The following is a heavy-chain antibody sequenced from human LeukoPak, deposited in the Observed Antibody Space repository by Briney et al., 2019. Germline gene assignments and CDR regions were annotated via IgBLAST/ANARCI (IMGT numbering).Heavy chain of an antibody. Sequence: GGSLRLSCAASGFTFSSYSMNWVRQAPGKGLEWVSYISSSSSTIYYADSVKGRFTISRDNAKNSLYLQMNSLRAEDTAVYYCARRGISGAFDIWGQGTMVTVSS. D-gene: IGHD6-25*01. CDR1: GFTFSSYS. CDR3: ARRGISGAFDI. V-gene: IGHV3-48*01. CDR2: ISSSSSTI. J-gene: IGHJ3*02.